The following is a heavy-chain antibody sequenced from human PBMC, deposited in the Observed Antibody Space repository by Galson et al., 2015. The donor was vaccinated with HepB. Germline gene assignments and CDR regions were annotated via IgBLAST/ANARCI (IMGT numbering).Heavy chain of an antibody. Sequence: SLRLSCAASGFTFSNYWMSWVRQAPGKGLEWVANIRQQGSERYYVDSVKGRFTISRDDAKKSLYLQMHRVRVEDTAIYYCVARGVPYDYYGFDVWGQGTTVAVSS. CDR2: IRQQGSER. D-gene: IGHD3-22*01. J-gene: IGHJ6*02. CDR1: GFTFSNYW. CDR3: VARGVPYDYYGFDV. V-gene: IGHV3-7*05.